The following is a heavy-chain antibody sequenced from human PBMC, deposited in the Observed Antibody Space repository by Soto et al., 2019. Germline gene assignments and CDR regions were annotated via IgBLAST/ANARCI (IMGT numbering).Heavy chain of an antibody. CDR2: INHSGST. V-gene: IGHV4-34*01. CDR3: ARGSRLRNYYDSSGYYYGLRSALRAFDI. J-gene: IGHJ3*02. D-gene: IGHD3-22*01. Sequence: SETLSLTCAVYGGSFSGYYWSWIRQPPGKGLEWIGEINHSGSTNYNPSLKSRVTISVDTSKNQFSLKLSSVTAADTAVYYCARGSRLRNYYDSSGYYYGLRSALRAFDIWGQGTMVTVSS. CDR1: GGSFSGYY.